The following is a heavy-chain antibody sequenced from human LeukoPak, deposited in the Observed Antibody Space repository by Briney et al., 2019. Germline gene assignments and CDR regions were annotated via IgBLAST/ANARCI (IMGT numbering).Heavy chain of an antibody. CDR1: GGSFSGYY. D-gene: IGHD6-13*01. Sequence: SETLSLTCAVYGGSFSGYYWSWIRQPPGKGLGWIGEINHSGSTNYNPSLKSRVTISVDTSKKQFSLKLNSVTAADTAVYYCARAAVPRGVSFYFDYWGQGTLVTVSS. CDR3: ARAAVPRGVSFYFDY. CDR2: INHSGST. J-gene: IGHJ4*02. V-gene: IGHV4-34*01.